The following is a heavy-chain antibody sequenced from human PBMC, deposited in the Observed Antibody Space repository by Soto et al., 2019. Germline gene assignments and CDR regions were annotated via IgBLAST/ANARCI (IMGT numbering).Heavy chain of an antibody. CDR3: ARRNGPSFDY. V-gene: IGHV1-8*01. CDR1: GYTFTSYD. CDR2: MNPNSGNT. J-gene: IGHJ4*02. D-gene: IGHD4-17*01. Sequence: ASVKVSCKASGYTFTSYDINWVRQATGQGLEWMGWMNPNSGNTGYAQKFQGRVTISVDTSKNQFSLKLSSVTAADTAVYYCARRNGPSFDYWGQGTLVTVSS.